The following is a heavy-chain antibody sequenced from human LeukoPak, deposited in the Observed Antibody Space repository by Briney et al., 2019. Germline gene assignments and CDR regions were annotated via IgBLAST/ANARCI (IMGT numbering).Heavy chain of an antibody. CDR2: ISRSSSYI. V-gene: IGHV3-21*01. CDR1: GFAFSSYW. Sequence: NPGGSLRLSCAASGFAFSSYWMHWVRQAPGKGLEWVSSISRSSSYIYYADSMKGRLTISRDNAKNSLYLQMNSLRAEDTAVYYCARTGPGYDSSAKNYYYYMDVWGKGTTVTVSS. J-gene: IGHJ6*03. D-gene: IGHD3-22*01. CDR3: ARTGPGYDSSAKNYYYYMDV.